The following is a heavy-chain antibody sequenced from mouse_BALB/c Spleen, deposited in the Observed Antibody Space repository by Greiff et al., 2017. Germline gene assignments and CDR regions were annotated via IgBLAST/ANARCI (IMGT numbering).Heavy chain of an antibody. J-gene: IGHJ2*01. CDR3: AIDSSGYYFDY. CDR1: GYSITSDYA. CDR2: ISYSGST. Sequence: EVKLVESGPGLVKPSQSLSLTCTVTGYSITSDYAWNWIRQFPGNKLEWMGYISYSGSTSYNPSLKSRISITRDTSKNQFFLQLNSVTTEDTATYYCAIDSSGYYFDYWGQGTTLTVSS. D-gene: IGHD3-2*01. V-gene: IGHV3-2*02.